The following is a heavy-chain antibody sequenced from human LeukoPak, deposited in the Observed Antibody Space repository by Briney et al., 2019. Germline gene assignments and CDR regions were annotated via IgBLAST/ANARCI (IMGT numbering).Heavy chain of an antibody. CDR3: ARGRYYMDY. V-gene: IGHV3-30-3*01. CDR2: ISSDGSNK. Sequence: PGGSLRLSCAASRFTFSTYAMHGVRQAPGKGLEWVALISSDGSNKDYADSVKGRFTISRDNSKNTLYLQMNSLRGEDTAVYYCARGRYYMDYWGQGTLVTVSS. CDR1: RFTFSTYA. J-gene: IGHJ4*02.